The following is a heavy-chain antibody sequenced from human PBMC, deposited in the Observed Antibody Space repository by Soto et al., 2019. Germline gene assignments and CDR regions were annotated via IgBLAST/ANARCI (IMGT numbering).Heavy chain of an antibody. V-gene: IGHV3-33*01. CDR2: IWYDGSQK. J-gene: IGHJ6*02. D-gene: IGHD6-13*01. CDR1: GFTFSTFG. Sequence: GGSLRLSCVASGFTFSTFGMHWVRQAPGKGLEWVAVIWYDGSQKYYADSVRGRFTISRDNSKNTLYLQMNSLRAEDTAVYYCARVKDEAAATVGYYYYYYGMDVWGQGTTVTVSS. CDR3: ARVKDEAAATVGYYYYYYGMDV.